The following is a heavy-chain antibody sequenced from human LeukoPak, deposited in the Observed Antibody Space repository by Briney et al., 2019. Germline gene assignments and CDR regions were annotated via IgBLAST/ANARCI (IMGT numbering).Heavy chain of an antibody. Sequence: GGSLRLSCVASGFTFRSYVMHWARQAPGKGLEWVACIRYDGSNKYYADSVKGRFTISRDNPKNTLYLQMNSLRAEDTAVYYCAKDRAAAGDYEDYWGQGTLVTVSS. D-gene: IGHD6-13*01. V-gene: IGHV3-30*02. CDR2: IRYDGSNK. CDR3: AKDRAAAGDYEDY. CDR1: GFTFRSYV. J-gene: IGHJ4*02.